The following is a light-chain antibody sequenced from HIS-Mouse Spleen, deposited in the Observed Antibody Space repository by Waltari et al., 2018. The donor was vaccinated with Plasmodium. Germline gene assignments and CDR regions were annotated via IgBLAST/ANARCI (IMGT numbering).Light chain of an antibody. J-gene: IGLJ2*01. V-gene: IGLV3-1*01. Sequence: SYELTQPPSVSVSPGQTASITCSGDKLGDKYACWYQHKPGQSPVLFIYQDSKRPLGIPCRLSGSKSGKTATLTISGTLAIDEADYYCQAWDSSTAWVFGGGTKLTVL. CDR2: QDS. CDR3: QAWDSSTAWV. CDR1: KLGDKY.